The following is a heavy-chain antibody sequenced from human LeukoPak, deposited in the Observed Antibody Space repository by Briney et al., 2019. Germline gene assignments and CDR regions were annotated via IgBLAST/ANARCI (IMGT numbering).Heavy chain of an antibody. CDR1: GGSISSYY. J-gene: IGHJ4*02. V-gene: IGHV4-59*08. CDR2: IYYSGST. CDR3: ARRGLMDYALNY. Sequence: KPSETLSLTCTVSGGSISSYYWSWIRQPPGKGLEWIGYIYYSGSTNYNPSLKSRVTISVDTSKNQFSLKQSSVTAADTAVYYCARRGLMDYALNYWGQGTLVTVSS. D-gene: IGHD4-17*01.